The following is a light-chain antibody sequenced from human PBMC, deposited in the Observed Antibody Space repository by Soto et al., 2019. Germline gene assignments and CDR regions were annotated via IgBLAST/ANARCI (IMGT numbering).Light chain of an antibody. J-gene: IGKJ1*01. CDR1: QSVSSN. CDR3: QQDNNWRGT. CDR2: GAS. Sequence: EIVMTQSPATLSVSPGERATLSCRASQSVSSNLAWYQQKPGQAPRLLIYGASTRDTGIPARFSGSRSGTAFTLTSSSLQYEDFAVYYCQQDNNWRGTFGQGTKVEIK. V-gene: IGKV3-15*01.